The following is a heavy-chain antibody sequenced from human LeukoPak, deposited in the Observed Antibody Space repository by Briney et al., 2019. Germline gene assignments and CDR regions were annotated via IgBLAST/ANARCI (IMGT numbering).Heavy chain of an antibody. CDR3: AKDRSAARPGYLDY. Sequence: PGGSLRLSCAASGFTFSSYAMSWVRQAPGKGLEWVSTISGSGGSTYYADSVKGRFTISRDNSKNTLYLQMNSLRAEDTAVYYCAKDRSAARPGYLDYWGQGTLVTVSS. D-gene: IGHD6-6*01. CDR2: ISGSGGST. J-gene: IGHJ4*02. V-gene: IGHV3-23*01. CDR1: GFTFSSYA.